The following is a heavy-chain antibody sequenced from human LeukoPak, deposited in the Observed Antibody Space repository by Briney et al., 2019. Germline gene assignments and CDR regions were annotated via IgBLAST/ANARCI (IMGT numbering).Heavy chain of an antibody. CDR2: IHYSGNT. D-gene: IGHD2-2*01. J-gene: IGHJ6*03. CDR3: ARQRCSSTSCRYYYYYMDV. V-gene: IGHV4-39*01. CDR1: GGSISSSSYY. Sequence: SETLFLTCTVSGGSISSSSYYWGWIRQPPGKGLEWIGSIHYSGNTDYNPSLKSRVAISVDTSKNQFSLKLTSVTAADTAVYYCARQRCSSTSCRYYYYYMDVWGKGTTVTVSS.